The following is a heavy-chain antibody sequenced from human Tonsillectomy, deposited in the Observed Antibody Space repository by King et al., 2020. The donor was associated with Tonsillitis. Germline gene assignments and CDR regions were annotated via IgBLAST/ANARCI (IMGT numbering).Heavy chain of an antibody. V-gene: IGHV3-21*06. D-gene: IGHD3-10*01. J-gene: IGHJ1*01. CDR2: ISSSSSYI. Sequence: VQLVESGGGLVKPGGSLRLSCAASGFTFSSYSMNWVRQAPGKGLEWVSSISSSSSYINYADSVKGRFTISRDNAKNSLYLQVNSLRAEDTALYYCCATYASRTYLVQYWGQGALVTVSS. CDR3: CATYASRTYLVQY. CDR1: GFTFSSYS.